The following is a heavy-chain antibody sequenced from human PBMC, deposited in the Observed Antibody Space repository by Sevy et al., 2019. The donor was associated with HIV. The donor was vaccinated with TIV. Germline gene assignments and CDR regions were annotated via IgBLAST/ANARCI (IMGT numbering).Heavy chain of an antibody. J-gene: IGHJ4*02. CDR2: ISYDGSNK. Sequence: GGSLRLSCAASGITFSSHAMHWVRQAPGKGLEWVTIISYDGSNKYYADSVKGRFTISRDNSKNTLYLQMNSLRAEDTAGYYCARADYGDYSGEFYYWGQGTLVTVSS. CDR1: GITFSSHA. V-gene: IGHV3-30-3*01. CDR3: ARADYGDYSGEFYY. D-gene: IGHD4-17*01.